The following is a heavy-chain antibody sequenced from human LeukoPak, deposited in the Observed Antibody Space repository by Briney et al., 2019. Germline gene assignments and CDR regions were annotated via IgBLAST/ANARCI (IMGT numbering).Heavy chain of an antibody. CDR3: AKVGARVVVPAAFFDY. CDR2: ISGSGGST. J-gene: IGHJ4*02. CDR1: GFTFSSYA. D-gene: IGHD2-2*01. Sequence: GGSLRLSCAASGFTFSSYAMSWVRQAPGKGLEWVSAISGSGGSTYYADSVKGRFTISRDNSKNTLYLQMNSLRAEDTAVYYCAKVGARVVVPAAFFDYWGQGTLVTASS. V-gene: IGHV3-23*01.